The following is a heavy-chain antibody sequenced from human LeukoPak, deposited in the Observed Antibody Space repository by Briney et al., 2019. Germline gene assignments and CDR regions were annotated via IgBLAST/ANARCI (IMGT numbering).Heavy chain of an antibody. Sequence: GGSLRLSCAASGFTVSSNYMSWVRQAPGKGLEWVSVIYSGASTYYADSVKGRFTISRDNSKNTLYLQMNSLRAEDTAVYYCARADRDGYNSYYFDYWGQGTLVTVSS. J-gene: IGHJ4*02. CDR2: IYSGAST. D-gene: IGHD5-24*01. V-gene: IGHV3-66*01. CDR3: ARADRDGYNSYYFDY. CDR1: GFTVSSNY.